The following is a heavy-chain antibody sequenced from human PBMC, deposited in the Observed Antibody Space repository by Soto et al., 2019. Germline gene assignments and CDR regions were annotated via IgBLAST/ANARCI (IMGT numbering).Heavy chain of an antibody. CDR1: GFSLTTSEVG. D-gene: IGHD2-15*01. CDR2: MYWDGDK. J-gene: IGHJ6*02. CDR3: AHKGGRGAGMDV. V-gene: IGHV2-5*02. Sequence: QITLKESGPTLVNPTQTLTLTCIFSGFSLTTSEVGVAWIRQSPGKALEWLALMYWDGDKRYSPFLKSRLTITKDTSNNQVVLRMTNMDPVDTGTYYCAHKGGRGAGMDVWGQGTTVTVSS.